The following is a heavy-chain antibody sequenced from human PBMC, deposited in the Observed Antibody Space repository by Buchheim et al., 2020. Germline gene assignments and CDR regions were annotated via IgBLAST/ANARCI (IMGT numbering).Heavy chain of an antibody. Sequence: EVQLLESGGGLVQPGGSLRLSCAASGFTFSSYAMSWVRQAPGKGLEWVSAISGSGGSTYYADSVKGRFTISRDNSKNTLYLQMNSLRAEDTAVYYRAKGGGRYYYDSSGYYYPYWGQGTL. D-gene: IGHD3-22*01. CDR1: GFTFSSYA. V-gene: IGHV3-23*01. CDR2: ISGSGGST. CDR3: AKGGGRYYYDSSGYYYPY. J-gene: IGHJ4*02.